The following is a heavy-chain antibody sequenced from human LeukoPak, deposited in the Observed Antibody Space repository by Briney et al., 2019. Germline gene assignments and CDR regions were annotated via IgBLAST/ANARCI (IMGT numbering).Heavy chain of an antibody. CDR1: GLTFSDYA. V-gene: IGHV3-23*01. D-gene: IGHD3-10*01. J-gene: IGHJ4*02. Sequence: PGGSLRLSCAASGLTFSDYAMSWFRQAPGKGLEWVSGITSGFTPHYADSVKGRSTISRDNTNNSLFLQTDSLRAEDTAFYYCSREDYFGSGSPAYWGQGTLVTVSS. CDR3: SREDYFGSGSPAY. CDR2: ITSGFTP.